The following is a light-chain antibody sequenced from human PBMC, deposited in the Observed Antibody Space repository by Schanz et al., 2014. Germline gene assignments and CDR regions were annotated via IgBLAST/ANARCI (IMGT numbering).Light chain of an antibody. CDR3: SSYSSSNTVL. CDR2: NVS. Sequence: QSALTQPASVSGSPGQSITISCAGTSSDVGRHDSVSWYQHHPGKAPKLIIFNVSVRPSGVSNRFSASKSGNTASLTISGLRAEDEADYYCSSYSSSNTVLFGGGTQLTVL. CDR1: SSDVGRHDS. J-gene: IGLJ2*01. V-gene: IGLV2-14*03.